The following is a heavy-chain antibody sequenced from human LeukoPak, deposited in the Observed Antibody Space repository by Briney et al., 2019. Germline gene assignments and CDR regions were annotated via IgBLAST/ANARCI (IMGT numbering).Heavy chain of an antibody. J-gene: IGHJ1*01. CDR2: ISGSGGST. CDR3: AKDRYYVD. D-gene: IGHD3-10*02. Sequence: TEGSLRLSCAASGFTFSSYAKSWVRQAPGKGLEWISAISGSGGSTYYADSVKGRFTISRDNSKNTLYLQMTSLRAEDTAVYYCAKDRYYVDWGQGTLVTVSS. V-gene: IGHV3-23*01. CDR1: GFTFSSYA.